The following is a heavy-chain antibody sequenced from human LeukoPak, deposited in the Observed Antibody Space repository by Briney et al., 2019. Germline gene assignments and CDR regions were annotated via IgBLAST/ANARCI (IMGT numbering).Heavy chain of an antibody. CDR2: IYYSGST. J-gene: IGHJ3*02. D-gene: IGHD5/OR15-5a*01. Sequence: PSETLSLTCSVSGDSINNYYWNWIRQPPGKGLEWIGYIYYSGSTRYNPSLQSRVTMSIGTSKTQFSLKLDSVTAADTAVYYCARRLRPKNPGGDAFDIWGQGTVVTVSS. CDR3: ARRLRPKNPGGDAFDI. V-gene: IGHV4-59*08. CDR1: GDSINNYY.